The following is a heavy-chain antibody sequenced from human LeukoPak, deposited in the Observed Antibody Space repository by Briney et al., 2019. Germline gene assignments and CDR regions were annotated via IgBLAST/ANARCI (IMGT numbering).Heavy chain of an antibody. CDR1: GVSISAYY. J-gene: IGHJ4*02. CDR2: IYPGKSIYASENT. CDR3: ARGLSGYSSLFDY. Sequence: PSETLSLTCSVSGVSISAYYWSWIRQPAGKGLEWIGRIYPGKSIYASENTNYNPSLKSRVSMSGDTSKNQVSLKLRSVTAADTAVYYCARGLSGYSSLFDYWGQGTLVTVSS. D-gene: IGHD3-22*01. V-gene: IGHV4-4*07.